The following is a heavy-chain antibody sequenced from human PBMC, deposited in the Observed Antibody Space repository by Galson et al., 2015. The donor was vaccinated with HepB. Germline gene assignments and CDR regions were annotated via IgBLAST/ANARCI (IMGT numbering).Heavy chain of an antibody. CDR2: ISNSSSYI. CDR3: VNSPPDIAVPGAGYFPH. J-gene: IGHJ1*01. Sequence: SLRLSCAASGFIFSNYNMNWVRQAPGKGLEWVSSISNSSSYIYYHADSVKGRFSISRDNAKSPLYPQMNSLRAEDTAVYYCVNSPPDIAVPGAGYFPHWGQGTLVTVSS. D-gene: IGHD6-19*01. V-gene: IGHV3-21*01. CDR1: GFIFSNYN.